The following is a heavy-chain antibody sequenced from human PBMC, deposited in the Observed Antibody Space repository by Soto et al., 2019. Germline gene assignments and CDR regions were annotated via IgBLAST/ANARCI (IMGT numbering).Heavy chain of an antibody. CDR1: GYTFTNYG. CDR2: ISGHNGNT. Sequence: QVQLVQSGAEVKKPGASVKVSCKASGYTFTNYGITWVRQAPGQGLEWVGWISGHNGNTNYAQKLQDRVTMTTDTSTSTADMELRGLRSDETAVYYCARGGDSFGYAASIHYWGHGTLVTVSS. J-gene: IGHJ4*01. V-gene: IGHV1-18*01. D-gene: IGHD5-18*01. CDR3: ARGGDSFGYAASIHY.